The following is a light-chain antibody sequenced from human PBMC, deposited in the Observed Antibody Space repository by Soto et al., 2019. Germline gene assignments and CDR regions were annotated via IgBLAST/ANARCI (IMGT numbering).Light chain of an antibody. CDR1: QGISNS. CDR2: GAY. V-gene: IGKV1-17*03. J-gene: IGKJ1*01. Sequence: DIQMTQSPSAMSASDGDSVTITCRASQGISNSLAWFQQKPGKVHQRXIYGAYSLQSGVQSRFSGSGSGTEFSLTIRSLQPEDFATYCCIQHNSYPRTFGQGTKVDIK. CDR3: IQHNSYPRT.